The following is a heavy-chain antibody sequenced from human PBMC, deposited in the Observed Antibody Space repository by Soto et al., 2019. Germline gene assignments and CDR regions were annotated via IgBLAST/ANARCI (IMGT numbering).Heavy chain of an antibody. Sequence: PGGSLRLSCAASGFTFSRYWMNWVRQIPGKGLQWVANIKGDGSEVHYIASVNGRFTFSRDNAQNTLYLQMNSLRVEDTALYYCLGAGPGGWGQRTRVTVGS. J-gene: IGHJ4*02. V-gene: IGHV3-7*03. CDR2: IKGDGSEV. D-gene: IGHD3-16*01. CDR3: LGAGPGG. CDR1: GFTFSRYW.